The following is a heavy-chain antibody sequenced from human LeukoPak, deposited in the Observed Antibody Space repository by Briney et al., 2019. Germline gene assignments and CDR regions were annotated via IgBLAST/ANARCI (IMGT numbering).Heavy chain of an antibody. CDR2: IDPSDSYT. V-gene: IGHV5-10-1*01. Sequence: GESLKISCKGSGYSFTSYWISWVRQLPGKGLEWMGRIDPSDSYTNYSPSFQGHVAISADKSISTAYLQWSSLKAPDTAMYYCARSPSYYYDSSGYYYAPFGYWGQGTLVTVSS. D-gene: IGHD3-22*01. CDR1: GYSFTSYW. J-gene: IGHJ4*02. CDR3: ARSPSYYYDSSGYYYAPFGY.